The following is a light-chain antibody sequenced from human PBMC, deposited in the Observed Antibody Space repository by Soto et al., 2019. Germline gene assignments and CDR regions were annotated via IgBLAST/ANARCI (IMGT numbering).Light chain of an antibody. V-gene: IGKV3-15*01. CDR2: GAS. J-gene: IGKJ1*01. CDR1: QSVSSN. CDR3: QQYNNWLRT. Sequence: IVLTQNKATLSVSACEIATLSWRASQSVSSNLAWYQQKPGQAPRLLIYGASTRATGIPARFSGSGSGTEFTLTISSLQSEDFAVYYCQQYNNWLRTFGQGTKVDI.